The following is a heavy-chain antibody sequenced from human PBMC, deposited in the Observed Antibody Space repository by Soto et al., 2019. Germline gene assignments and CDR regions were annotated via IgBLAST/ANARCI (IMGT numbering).Heavy chain of an antibody. J-gene: IGHJ4*02. CDR3: AKEWEPPSFDY. CDR2: ISYDGSNK. V-gene: IGHV3-30*18. CDR1: GFTFSSYG. Sequence: GGSLRLSCAASGFTFSSYGMHWVRQAPGKGLEWVAVISYDGSNKYYADSVKGRFTISRDNSKNTLYLQMNSLRAEDTAVYYCAKEWEPPSFDYWGPGPLVTLSS. D-gene: IGHD1-26*01.